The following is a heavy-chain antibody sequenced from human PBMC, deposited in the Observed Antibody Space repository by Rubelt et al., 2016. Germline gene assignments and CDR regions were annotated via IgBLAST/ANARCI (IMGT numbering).Heavy chain of an antibody. CDR2: INHSGST. D-gene: IGHD2-2*01. CDR1: GGSFSGYY. Sequence: QVQLQQWGAGLLKPSETLSLTCAVYGGSFSGYYWSWIRQPPGKGLGWIGEINHSGSTNYNPSLKSRVTILVDTSMNQCSLKLSSVTAADTAVYYCASAGRRIVVVPAANWFDPWGQGTLVTVSS. J-gene: IGHJ5*02. V-gene: IGHV4-34*01. CDR3: ASAGRRIVVVPAANWFDP.